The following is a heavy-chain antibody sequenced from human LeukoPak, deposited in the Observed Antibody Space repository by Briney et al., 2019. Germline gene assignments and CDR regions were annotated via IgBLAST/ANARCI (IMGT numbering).Heavy chain of an antibody. Sequence: RPGGSLRLSCAASGFTFSSYEMNWVRQAPGKGLEWVLYISSSGSTIYYADSVKGRFTISRANAKNSLYLQMNSLRAEDTAVYYCASELRNYYYYYSGMDVWGQGSTVTVSS. CDR2: ISSSGSTI. CDR1: GFTFSSYE. CDR3: ASELRNYYYYYSGMDV. V-gene: IGHV3-48*03. D-gene: IGHD3-16*01. J-gene: IGHJ6*02.